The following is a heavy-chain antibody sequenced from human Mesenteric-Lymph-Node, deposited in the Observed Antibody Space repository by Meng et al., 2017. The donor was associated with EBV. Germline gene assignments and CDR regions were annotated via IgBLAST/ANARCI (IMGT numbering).Heavy chain of an antibody. CDR3: EPLLLPTTAPKLYFDD. D-gene: IGHD3-16*01. CDR1: GFSLTARGGG. V-gene: IGHV2-5*02. J-gene: IGHJ4*02. Sequence: QPAVQQVGPTADEPTPTPPMPCRCSGFSLTARGGGGGWIRQLRGQALEGLAFIYCDDHRRYNPSLKSRLTITKDTCKTQVVFTMKNMASLDTATYYCEPLLLPTTAPKLYFDDWGPGPLVTVSS. CDR2: IYCDDHR.